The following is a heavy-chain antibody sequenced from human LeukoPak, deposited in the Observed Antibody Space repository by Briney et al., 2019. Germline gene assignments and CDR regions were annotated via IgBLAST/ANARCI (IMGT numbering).Heavy chain of an antibody. J-gene: IGHJ3*02. CDR2: ISNDGSNK. D-gene: IGHD2-2*02. Sequence: GRSLRLSCAASGFTFSTYAMHWVRQAPGKGLEWVAVISNDGSNKYYADSVKGRFTISRDNSKNTLYLQMTSLRAEDTAVYYCARSCSSTSCYRSWDAFDIWGQGTMVTVSS. V-gene: IGHV3-30-3*01. CDR1: GFTFSTYA. CDR3: ARSCSSTSCYRSWDAFDI.